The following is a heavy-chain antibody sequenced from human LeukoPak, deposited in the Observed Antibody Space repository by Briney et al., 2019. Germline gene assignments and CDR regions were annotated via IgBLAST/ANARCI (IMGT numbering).Heavy chain of an antibody. D-gene: IGHD2/OR15-2a*01. CDR1: GFTFSNGW. CDR3: ARSRGGFYHY. V-gene: IGHV3-74*01. Sequence: GGSLRLSCAASGFTFSNGWVHWVRQAPGKGLVWVSRFDTDGSKTTYADSVKGRFTISRDNARNTLYLQMNSLRVEDTAVYYCARSRGGFYHYWGQGTLVTVSS. CDR2: FDTDGSKT. J-gene: IGHJ4*02.